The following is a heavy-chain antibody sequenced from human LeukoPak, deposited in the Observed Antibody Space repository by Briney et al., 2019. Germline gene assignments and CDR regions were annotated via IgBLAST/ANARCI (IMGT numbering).Heavy chain of an antibody. CDR1: GFTFSSYA. CDR3: AKDTQYSYSLLIDY. V-gene: IGHV3-30-3*01. D-gene: IGHD5-18*01. Sequence: GGSLRLSCAASGFTFSSYAMHWVRQAPGKGLEWVAVISYDGSNKYYADSVMGRFTISRDNSKNTLYLQMNSLRAEDTALYYCAKDTQYSYSLLIDYWGQGTLVTVSS. CDR2: ISYDGSNK. J-gene: IGHJ4*02.